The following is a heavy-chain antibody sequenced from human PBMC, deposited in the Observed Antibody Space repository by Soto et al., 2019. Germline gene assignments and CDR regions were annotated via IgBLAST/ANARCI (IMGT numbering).Heavy chain of an antibody. CDR1: GLNFPNAW. V-gene: IGHV3-15*07. J-gene: IGHJ4*02. CDR3: STVRTYVSSGYYWDKPH. Sequence: EVQLVQSGGNLVRPGGSLRVSCAASGLNFPNAWMNWVRQVPGKGVEWVGRIKSRNDGETTDYAAPVKGRFSISSEDSKNTLYLQMNGLKPEDTGVYYCSTVRTYVSSGYYWDKPHWGAGALVTVS. CDR2: IKSRNDGETT. D-gene: IGHD3-22*01.